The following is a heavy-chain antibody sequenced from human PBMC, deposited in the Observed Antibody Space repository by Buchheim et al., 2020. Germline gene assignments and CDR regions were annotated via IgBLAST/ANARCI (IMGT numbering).Heavy chain of an antibody. Sequence: EVQLVESGGGLVQPGGSLRLSCAASGFNYSTYSMSWVRQAPGKGLEWLLYIISSSRTIYYADSVKGRFTISRDNAKNSLYLQMNSLTAEDTAVYYCARSRYRGDPNYWGQGTL. V-gene: IGHV3-48*01. J-gene: IGHJ4*02. CDR2: IISSSRTI. CDR1: GFNYSTYS. CDR3: ARSRYRGDPNY. D-gene: IGHD3-10*01.